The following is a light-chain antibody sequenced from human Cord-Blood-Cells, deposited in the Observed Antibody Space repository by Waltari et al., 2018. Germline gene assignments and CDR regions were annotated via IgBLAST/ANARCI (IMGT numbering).Light chain of an antibody. J-gene: IGLJ2*01. CDR2: AVS. CDR3: CSYAGSYTYVV. CDR1: SSDVGGYNY. Sequence: QPALTQPRSVSGSPGQSVTISCTGTSSDVGGYNYVSWYQQHPGKAPKLLIYAVSKRPSGVPDRFAGSKSGNTAALTISGLQAEDEADYYCCSYAGSYTYVVFGGGTKLTVL. V-gene: IGLV2-11*01.